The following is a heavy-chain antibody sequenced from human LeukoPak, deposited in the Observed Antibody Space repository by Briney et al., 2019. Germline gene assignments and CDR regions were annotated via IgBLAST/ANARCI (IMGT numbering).Heavy chain of an antibody. CDR2: IYYSGST. Sequence: SETLSLTCTVSGGSITSSSYYWGWIRQPPGKGLEWIGSIYYSGSTYYNPSLKSRVTISVDTSKNQFSLKLSSVTAADTAVYYCARVVPAAMTFDWLFSPYYYYMDVWGKGTTVTVSS. J-gene: IGHJ6*03. D-gene: IGHD3-9*01. CDR3: ARVVPAAMTFDWLFSPYYYYMDV. CDR1: GGSITSSSYY. V-gene: IGHV4-39*07.